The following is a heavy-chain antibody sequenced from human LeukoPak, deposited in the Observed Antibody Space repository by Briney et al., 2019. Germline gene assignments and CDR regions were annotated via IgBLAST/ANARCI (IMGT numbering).Heavy chain of an antibody. V-gene: IGHV3-23*01. CDR1: GFTFNNYA. D-gene: IGHD1-26*01. CDR3: AKAGWYSAKTYATYDDAYDI. Sequence: RPGGSLRLPCAASGFTFNNYAMSWVRQAPGKGLEWVSAISSGGGVTYYADSVKGRFTVSRDNSNKKVFLQMNSLRADDTAVYYCAKAGWYSAKTYATYDDAYDIWGRGTMVTVSS. J-gene: IGHJ3*02. CDR2: ISSGGGVT.